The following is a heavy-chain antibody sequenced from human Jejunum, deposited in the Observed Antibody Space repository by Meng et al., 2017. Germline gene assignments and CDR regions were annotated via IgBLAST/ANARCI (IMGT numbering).Heavy chain of an antibody. J-gene: IGHJ4*02. CDR3: ARDPGYGEPLDY. CDR2: IYTSGST. V-gene: IGHV4-4*07. D-gene: IGHD4-17*01. CDR1: GGSISSYS. Sequence: SETLSLTCTVSGGSISSYSWTWIRQPAGKGLEWIGRIYTSGSTNYNPSLKSRVTMSVDTSKNQFSLKLSSVTAADTAVYYCARDPGYGEPLDYWGQGTLVTVSS.